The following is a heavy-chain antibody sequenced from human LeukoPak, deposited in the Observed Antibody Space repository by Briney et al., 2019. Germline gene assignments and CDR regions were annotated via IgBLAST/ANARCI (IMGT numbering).Heavy chain of an antibody. CDR1: GYTFTGYY. Sequence: ASVKVSCKASGYTFTGYYMHWVRQAPGQGLEWMGWINPNSGGTNYAQKFQGRVTMTRDTSISTAYMELSRLRSDDTAVYYCASQDVGAAAGSVDYWGQGALLTVSS. V-gene: IGHV1-2*02. CDR2: INPNSGGT. CDR3: ASQDVGAAAGSVDY. D-gene: IGHD6-13*01. J-gene: IGHJ4*02.